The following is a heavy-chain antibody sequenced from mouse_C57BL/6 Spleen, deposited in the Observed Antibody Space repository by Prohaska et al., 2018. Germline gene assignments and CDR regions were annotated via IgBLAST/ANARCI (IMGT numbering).Heavy chain of an antibody. V-gene: IGHV14-2*01. CDR1: GFNIKDYY. Sequence: EVQLQQSGAELVKPGASVKLSCTASGFNIKDYYMHWVKQRTEQGLEWIGRIDPEDGETKYAPKFQGKATRTADTSSNTAYLQLSSLTSEDTAVYYCARGFTTVVADWYFDVWGTGTTVTVSS. CDR3: ARGFTTVVADWYFDV. D-gene: IGHD1-1*01. CDR2: IDPEDGET. J-gene: IGHJ1*03.